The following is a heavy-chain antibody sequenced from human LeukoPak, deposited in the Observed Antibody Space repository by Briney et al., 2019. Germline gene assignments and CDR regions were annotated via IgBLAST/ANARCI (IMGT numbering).Heavy chain of an antibody. CDR3: ARGRCTNGVCYYYYYYGMDV. D-gene: IGHD2-8*01. V-gene: IGHV1-18*01. Sequence: ASVKVSCKASGYTFTSYGISWVRQAPGQGLEWMGWISAYNGNTNYAQKLQGRVTMTTDTSTSTAYMELRSLRSDDTAVYYCARGRCTNGVCYYYYYYGMDVWGQGTTVTVSS. CDR1: GYTFTSYG. J-gene: IGHJ6*02. CDR2: ISAYNGNT.